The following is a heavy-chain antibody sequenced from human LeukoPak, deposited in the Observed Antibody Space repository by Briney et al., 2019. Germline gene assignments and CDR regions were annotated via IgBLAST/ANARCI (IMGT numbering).Heavy chain of an antibody. CDR1: GFSFRIYA. V-gene: IGHV3-23*01. J-gene: IGHJ3*01. CDR2: LSDTGDNT. Sequence: GGSLRLSCAASGFSFRIYAMSWVRQAPGKGLEWVLTLSDTGDNTLYADSVKGRFTVSRDNSKNTLSLQMNSLKAEDTAVYYCAKDPNGDYIGAFDLWGQGTMVTVSS. CDR3: AKDPNGDYIGAFDL. D-gene: IGHD4-17*01.